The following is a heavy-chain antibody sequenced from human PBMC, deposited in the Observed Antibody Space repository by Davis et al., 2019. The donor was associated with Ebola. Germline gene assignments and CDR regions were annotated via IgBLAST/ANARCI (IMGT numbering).Heavy chain of an antibody. Sequence: ASVKVSCKASGYTFTGYYMHWVRQAPGQGLEWMGWISAYNGNTNYAQKLQGRVTMTTDTSTSTAYMELRSLRSDDTAVYYCARDEGRYSYGRWFDPWGQGTLVTVSS. V-gene: IGHV1-18*04. J-gene: IGHJ5*02. CDR2: ISAYNGNT. D-gene: IGHD5-18*01. CDR1: GYTFTGYY. CDR3: ARDEGRYSYGRWFDP.